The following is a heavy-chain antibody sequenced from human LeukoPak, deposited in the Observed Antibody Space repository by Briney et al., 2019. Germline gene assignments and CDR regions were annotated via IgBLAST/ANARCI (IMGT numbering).Heavy chain of an antibody. Sequence: PGGSLRLSCAASGFTFDDYVMHWVRQAPGKGLEWVSGISWNSGSTGFADSVKGRFTTSRDNAKNSLYLQMNSLRAEDMALYYCAKGYCSGGSCCLDYWGQGTLVTVSS. CDR3: AKGYCSGGSCCLDY. V-gene: IGHV3-9*03. D-gene: IGHD2-15*01. J-gene: IGHJ4*02. CDR1: GFTFDDYV. CDR2: ISWNSGST.